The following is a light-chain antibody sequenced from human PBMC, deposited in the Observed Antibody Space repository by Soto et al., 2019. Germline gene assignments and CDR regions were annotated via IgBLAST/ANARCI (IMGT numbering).Light chain of an antibody. CDR1: SSNIGAGYD. J-gene: IGLJ2*01. CDR2: GNS. CDR3: QSYDSSLSVV. Sequence: QSVLTQPPSVSGAPGQRVTISCTGSSSNIGAGYDVHWYQQLPGTAPKLLIYGNSNRPSGVPDRFSGSKSGTSASLAITGLQAADEDDYYCQSYDSSLSVVFGGGTKLTVL. V-gene: IGLV1-40*01.